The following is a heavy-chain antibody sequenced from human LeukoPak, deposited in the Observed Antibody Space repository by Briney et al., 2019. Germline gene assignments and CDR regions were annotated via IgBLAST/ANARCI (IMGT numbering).Heavy chain of an antibody. CDR1: RYTFIGYY. CDR2: ITPNSGCT. Sequence: VASVKVSCQASRYTFIGYYMHWVRQAPGQGLDWMGWITPNSGCTHYAQKFQGRFTMTRDTSISTAYMELSRLRSDDTAVYFFLCKQKTAYEILTPLDYWGQGTLVTVSS. V-gene: IGHV1-2*02. J-gene: IGHJ4*02. CDR3: LCKQKTAYEILTPLDY. D-gene: IGHD3-9*01.